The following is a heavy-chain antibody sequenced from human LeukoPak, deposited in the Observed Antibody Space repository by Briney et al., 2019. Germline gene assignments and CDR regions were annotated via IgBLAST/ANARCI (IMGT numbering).Heavy chain of an antibody. Sequence: ESLKISCKGSGYSFTNYWIGWVRQMPGIGLEWMGIIYPVDSDTRYSPSFQGQVTISADKSISTAYLQWSSLKASDTAIYYCARRGAETTVVAEWGQGTMVTVSS. CDR1: GYSFTNYW. J-gene: IGHJ3*01. V-gene: IGHV5-51*01. CDR2: IYPVDSDT. D-gene: IGHD4-23*01. CDR3: ARRGAETTVVAE.